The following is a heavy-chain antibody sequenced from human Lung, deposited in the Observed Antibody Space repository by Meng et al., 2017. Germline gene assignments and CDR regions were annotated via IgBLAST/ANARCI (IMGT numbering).Heavy chain of an antibody. CDR1: GGSFRDYY. J-gene: IGHJ4*02. V-gene: IGHV4-34*01. CDR3: ARGPTTMAHDFDY. CDR2: INHSGST. D-gene: IGHD4-11*01. Sequence: QVEVAQGVPSLLKPSGPLSLPCVVSGGSFRDYYWSWIRQPPGKGLEWIGEINHSGSTNYNPSLESRATISVDTSQNNLSLKLSSVTAADSAVYYCARGPTTMAHDFDYWGQGTLVTVSS.